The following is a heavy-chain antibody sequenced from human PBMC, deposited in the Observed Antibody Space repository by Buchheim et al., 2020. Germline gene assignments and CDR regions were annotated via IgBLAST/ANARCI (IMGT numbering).Heavy chain of an antibody. CDR2: ISYDGSNK. J-gene: IGHJ4*02. CDR1: GFTFSSYG. Sequence: QVQLVESGGGVVQPGRSLRLSCAASGFTFSSYGMHWVRQAPGKGLEWVAVISYDGSNKYYADSVKGRFTISRDNSKNTPYLQMNSLRAEDTAVYYCAKEGDSSSWPKYYFDYWGQGTL. D-gene: IGHD6-13*01. CDR3: AKEGDSSSWPKYYFDY. V-gene: IGHV3-30*18.